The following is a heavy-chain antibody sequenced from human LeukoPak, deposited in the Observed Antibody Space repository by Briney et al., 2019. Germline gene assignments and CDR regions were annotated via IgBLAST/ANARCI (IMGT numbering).Heavy chain of an antibody. J-gene: IGHJ6*03. CDR2: IYYSGST. D-gene: IGHD5-24*01. CDR1: GGSISSYY. Sequence: NASETLSLTCTVSGGSISSYYWSWIRRPPGKGLEWIGYIYYSGSTNYNPSLKSRVTISVDTSKNQFSLKLSSVTAAETAVYYCAREGRYRYGYNEYHSYMDIWGKGTTVTVSS. CDR3: AREGRYRYGYNEYHSYMDI. V-gene: IGHV4-59*01.